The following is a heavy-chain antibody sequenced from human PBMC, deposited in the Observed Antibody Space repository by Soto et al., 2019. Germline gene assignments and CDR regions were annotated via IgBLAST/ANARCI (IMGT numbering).Heavy chain of an antibody. CDR1: GGSISSVGYY. V-gene: IGHV4-31*03. CDR2: IYYSGST. J-gene: IGHJ2*01. Sequence: QVQLQESGPGLVKPSQTLSLTCTVSGGSISSVGYYWSWIRQHPGKGLEWIGYIYYSGSTYYNPSLKSRVTISVDTSKNQFSLKLSSVTAADTAVYYCARERGYCSGGSCYSSLYWYFDLWGRGTLVTVSS. D-gene: IGHD2-15*01. CDR3: ARERGYCSGGSCYSSLYWYFDL.